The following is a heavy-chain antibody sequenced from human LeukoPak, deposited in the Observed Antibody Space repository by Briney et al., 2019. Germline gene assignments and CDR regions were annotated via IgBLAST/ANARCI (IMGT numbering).Heavy chain of an antibody. D-gene: IGHD6-13*01. CDR3: ARWRRIAAAGKKYYFDY. CDR1: GGSFSGYY. V-gene: IGHV4-34*01. J-gene: IGHJ4*02. Sequence: SETLSLTCAVYGGSFSGYYWSWIRQPPGKGLEWIGEINHSGSTNYSPSLKSRVTISVDTSKNQFSLKLSSVTAADTAVYYCARWRRIAAAGKKYYFDYWGQGTLVTVSS. CDR2: INHSGST.